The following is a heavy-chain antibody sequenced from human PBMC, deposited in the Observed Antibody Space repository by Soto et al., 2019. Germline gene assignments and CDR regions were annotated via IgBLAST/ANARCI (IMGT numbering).Heavy chain of an antibody. CDR1: GFNLSHPW. CDR2: IKSETDGGTA. V-gene: IGHV3-15*01. CDR3: TTGIYYDLLTGYHDVAY. D-gene: IGHD3-9*01. Sequence: EVQLVQSGGGLVKPGGSLRLSCAASGFNLSHPWMTWVRQAAGNGLEWVGRIKSETDGGTADYAAPVKGRITISRDDSKNTVYLQMNSLKTEDTAVYYCTTGIYYDLLTGYHDVAYWGQGTLVTVSS. J-gene: IGHJ4*02.